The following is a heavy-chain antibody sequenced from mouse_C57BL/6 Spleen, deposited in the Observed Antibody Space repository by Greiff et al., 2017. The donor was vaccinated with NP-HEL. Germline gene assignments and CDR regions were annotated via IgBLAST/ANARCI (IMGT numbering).Heavy chain of an antibody. CDR1: GFTFTDYY. D-gene: IGHD2-1*01. CDR2: IRNKANGYTT. J-gene: IGHJ4*01. V-gene: IGHV7-3*01. CDR3: ARYQFYYGNYYAMDY. Sequence: EVQLVESGGGLVQPGGSLSLSCAASGFTFTDYYMSWVRQPPGKALEWLGFIRNKANGYTTEYSASVKGRFTISRDNSQSILYLQMNALRAEDSATYYCARYQFYYGNYYAMDYWGQGTSVTVSS.